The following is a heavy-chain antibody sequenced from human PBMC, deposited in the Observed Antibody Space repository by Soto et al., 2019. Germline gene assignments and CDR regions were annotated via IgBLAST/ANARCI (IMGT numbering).Heavy chain of an antibody. CDR2: MNPNSGNT. CDR3: ARVRDSSGYDDAFDI. V-gene: IGHV1-8*01. D-gene: IGHD3-22*01. J-gene: IGHJ3*02. CDR1: GYTFTSYD. Sequence: QVQLVQSGAEVKKPGASVKVSCKASGYTFTSYDINWVRQATGQGLEWMGWMNPNSGNTGYAQKFQGRVTMTRNTSISTAYMELSSLRSEDTAVCYCARVRDSSGYDDAFDIWGQGTMVTVSS.